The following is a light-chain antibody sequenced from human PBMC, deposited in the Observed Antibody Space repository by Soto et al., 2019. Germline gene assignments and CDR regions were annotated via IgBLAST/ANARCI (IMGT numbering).Light chain of an antibody. J-gene: IGLJ2*01. CDR3: SSYTSSSTLVL. Sequence: QSALTQPASVSGSLGQSITISCTGTSSDVGGYNYVSWYQQYPGKAPKLMIYDVSNRPSGVSNRFSGSKSGNTASLTISGLLAEDEADYYCSSYTSSSTLVLFGGGTKLTVL. CDR2: DVS. CDR1: SSDVGGYNY. V-gene: IGLV2-14*01.